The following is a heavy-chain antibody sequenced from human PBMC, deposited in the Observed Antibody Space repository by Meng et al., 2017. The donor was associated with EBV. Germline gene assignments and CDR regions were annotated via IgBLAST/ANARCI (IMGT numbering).Heavy chain of an antibody. CDR2: IIPAGGNT. CDR3: VRELVGGTFDY. J-gene: IGHJ4*02. Sequence: QVQLVQSGAEVRKPGAALKVSCKASGYTFTSYGISWVRQAPGQGLEWMGIIIPAGGNTNYAQKFRGRFTMTRDTSTSTVYMDLSILTSEDTAVYYCVRELVGGTFDYWGQGTLVTVSS. D-gene: IGHD1/OR15-1a*01. CDR1: GYTFTSYG. V-gene: IGHV1-18*01.